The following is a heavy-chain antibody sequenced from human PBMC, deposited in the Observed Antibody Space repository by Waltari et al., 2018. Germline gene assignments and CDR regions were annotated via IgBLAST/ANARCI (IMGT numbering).Heavy chain of an antibody. J-gene: IGHJ4*02. Sequence: QVQPVQSGAEVKKPGSSGKLSCKASGGTFSNSATNRVRQAPGQGLEWMGRILPIFAITNLAHNFQGRVTITADESTSTAYMELSSLRSEDTAVYYCATSWGYYDSKNYFDYWGQGTLVTVSS. CDR1: GGTFSNSA. V-gene: IGHV1-69*15. CDR3: ATSWGYYDSKNYFDY. D-gene: IGHD3-22*01. CDR2: ILPIFAIT.